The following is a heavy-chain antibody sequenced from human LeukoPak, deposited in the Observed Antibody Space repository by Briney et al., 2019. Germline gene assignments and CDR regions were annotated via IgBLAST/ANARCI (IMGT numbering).Heavy chain of an antibody. V-gene: IGHV4-39*01. Sequence: SETLSLTCTVSGDSISSSSYSWGWIRQPPGKGLEWIGSIYYSGSTYYNPSLKSRVTISVDTSKNQFSLKLSSVTAADTAVYYCARGGSGWPTSVVVDYWGQGTLVTVSS. J-gene: IGHJ4*02. CDR2: IYYSGST. D-gene: IGHD6-19*01. CDR3: ARGGSGWPTSVVVDY. CDR1: GDSISSSSYS.